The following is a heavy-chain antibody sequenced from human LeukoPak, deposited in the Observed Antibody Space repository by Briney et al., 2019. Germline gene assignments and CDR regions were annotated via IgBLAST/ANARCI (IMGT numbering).Heavy chain of an antibody. V-gene: IGHV3-23*01. CDR2: ISGSGGST. D-gene: IGHD3-10*01. CDR1: GFTFSSYA. Sequence: AGGSLRLSCAASGFTFSSYAMSWVRQAPGKGLEWVSAISGSGGSTYYADSVKGRFTISRDNSKNTLYLQMNSLRAEDTAVYYCAKERSGSYHPTPFDYWGQGTLVTVSS. CDR3: AKERSGSYHPTPFDY. J-gene: IGHJ4*02.